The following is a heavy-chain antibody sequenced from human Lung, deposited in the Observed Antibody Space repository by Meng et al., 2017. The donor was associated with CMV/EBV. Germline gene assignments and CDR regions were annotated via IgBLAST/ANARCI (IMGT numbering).Heavy chain of an antibody. CDR2: ITASGGST. CDR1: GFTFSSSA. J-gene: IGHJ4*02. Sequence: GESXKISCAASGFTFSSSAMSWVRQAPGKGLEWVSAITASGGSTYHADSVKGRFTISRDNSKKMLYLQLNSLRVEDTAVYYCAKAFSSSWYREYYDYWGQGTRVTGAS. D-gene: IGHD6-13*01. CDR3: AKAFSSSWYREYYDY. V-gene: IGHV3-23*01.